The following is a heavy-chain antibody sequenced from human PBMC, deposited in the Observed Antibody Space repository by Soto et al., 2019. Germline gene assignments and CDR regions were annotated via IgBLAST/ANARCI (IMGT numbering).Heavy chain of an antibody. D-gene: IGHD2-2*01. Sequence: GGSLRLSCVASGFSFSDYGMSWFRQTPQKTLEWVASISGNKMTTFYPDSVKGRFFISRDNSYNTLHLQMNNLRGDDTAIYYCAKRRLNTITSLSDYWGQGVQVTV. CDR3: AKRRLNTITSLSDY. V-gene: IGHV3-23*01. CDR2: ISGNKMTT. CDR1: GFSFSDYG. J-gene: IGHJ1*01.